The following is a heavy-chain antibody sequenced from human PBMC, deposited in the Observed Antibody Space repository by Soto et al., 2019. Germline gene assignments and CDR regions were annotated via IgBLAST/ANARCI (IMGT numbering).Heavy chain of an antibody. V-gene: IGHV1-46*01. CDR2: INPYGGAA. CDR3: AREGDRPYYYYGMDV. CDR1: GYTFTSTW. Sequence: ASVKVSCKASGYTFTSTWMHWVRQAPGQGLEWMGIINPYGGAATYAEKFQGRVTMTRDTSTATDYMELSSLRSEDTAMYYCAREGDRPYYYYGMDVWGQGTTVTVSS. J-gene: IGHJ6*02. D-gene: IGHD3-16*01.